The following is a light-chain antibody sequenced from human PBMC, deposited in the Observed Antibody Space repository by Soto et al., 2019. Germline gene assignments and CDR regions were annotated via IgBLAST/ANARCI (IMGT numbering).Light chain of an antibody. CDR1: SSDVGSSNG. Sequence: ALTQPPSVSGSPGQSVAISCTGTSSDVGSSNGVSWYQQPPGTAPKLMIYDVSNRPSGVPDRFSGSKSGNTASLTISGLQAEDEADYYCSSYTSSSTYVFGTGTKVTVL. V-gene: IGLV2-18*02. CDR3: SSYTSSSTYV. CDR2: DVS. J-gene: IGLJ1*01.